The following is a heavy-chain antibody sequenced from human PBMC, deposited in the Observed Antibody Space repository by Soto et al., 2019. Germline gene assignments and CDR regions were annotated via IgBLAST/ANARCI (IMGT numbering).Heavy chain of an antibody. Sequence: GGSLRLSCAASASIFKGHGMHWVRQAPGKGLEWVAIIRYDGSDEHYGDSVKGRFTISRDNSKNMLYLQMKSLRAEDTAVYYCARDGVGATTFFGFLDYWGQGTLVTVSS. CDR2: IRYDGSDE. D-gene: IGHD1-26*01. CDR3: ARDGVGATTFFGFLDY. CDR1: ASIFKGHG. J-gene: IGHJ4*02. V-gene: IGHV3-33*08.